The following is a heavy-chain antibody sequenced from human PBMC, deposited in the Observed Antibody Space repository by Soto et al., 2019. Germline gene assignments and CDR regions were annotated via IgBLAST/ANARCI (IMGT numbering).Heavy chain of an antibody. CDR3: ARVLTGYYYYGMDV. D-gene: IGHD3-16*01. CDR1: GGSVSSGSYY. V-gene: IGHV4-31*03. CDR2: VYYSGST. Sequence: KPSETLSLTCTVSGGSVSSGSYYWSWIRQHPGKGLEWIGYVYYSGSTYYNPSLESRVFISVDTSKNQFSLKLTSVTAADTAVYYCARVLTGYYYYGMDVWGQGTTVTVS. J-gene: IGHJ6*02.